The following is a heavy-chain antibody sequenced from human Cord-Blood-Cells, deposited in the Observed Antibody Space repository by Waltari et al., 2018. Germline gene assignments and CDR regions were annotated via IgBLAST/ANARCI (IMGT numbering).Heavy chain of an antibody. V-gene: IGHV1-69*01. D-gene: IGHD3-22*01. CDR1: GGTFSSYA. CDR2: IIPIFGTA. J-gene: IGHJ4*02. Sequence: QVQLVQSGAEVKKPGSSVKVSCKASGGTFSSYAISWVRQAPGQGLEWMGGIIPIFGTANTAQKFQGRVTITADESTSTAYMELSSLRSEDTAVYYCARGSRRYDSSGYYPYYFDYWGQGTLVTVSS. CDR3: ARGSRRYDSSGYYPYYFDY.